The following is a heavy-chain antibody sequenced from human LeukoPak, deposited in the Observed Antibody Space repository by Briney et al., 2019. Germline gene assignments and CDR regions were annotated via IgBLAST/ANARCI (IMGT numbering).Heavy chain of an antibody. V-gene: IGHV3-21*01. CDR2: ISTSSSYI. Sequence: GRSLRLSCAAPGFTFSSYDMNWVRQAPGKGLEWVSSISTSSSYIYYADSVKGRFTISRDNARKSMFLQMSSLRAEDTALYYCARGAQNVAAADNWFDPWGQGTLVTVSS. CDR1: GFTFSSYD. J-gene: IGHJ5*02. D-gene: IGHD6-13*01. CDR3: ARGAQNVAAADNWFDP.